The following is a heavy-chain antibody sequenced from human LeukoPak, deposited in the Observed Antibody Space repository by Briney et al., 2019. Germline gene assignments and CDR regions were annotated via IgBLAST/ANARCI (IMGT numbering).Heavy chain of an antibody. J-gene: IGHJ6*03. CDR1: GGSISSSSYY. CDR2: TYYSGST. Sequence: PSETLSLTCTVSGGSISSSSYYWGWIRQPPGKGPEWIGSTYYSGSTYYNPSLKSRVTISVDTSKNQFSLKLSSVTAADTAVYYCASPRIFYYYMDVWGKGTTVTVSS. D-gene: IGHD3-3*01. CDR3: ASPRIFYYYMDV. V-gene: IGHV4-39*01.